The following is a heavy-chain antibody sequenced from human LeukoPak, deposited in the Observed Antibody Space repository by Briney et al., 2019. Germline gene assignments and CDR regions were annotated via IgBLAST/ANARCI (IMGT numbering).Heavy chain of an antibody. Sequence: PGGSLRLSCAATGLSVSSNFMSWVRQAPGKGLEWVSVIYGGGSTYYADSVKGRFTISRDTPKNTLYLQMNSLRVEDTAVYYCARDVGRGGDFWGGQGPFDPWGQGTQVTVSS. D-gene: IGHD3-3*01. J-gene: IGHJ5*02. V-gene: IGHV3-53*01. CDR1: GLSVSSNF. CDR3: ARDVGRGGDFWGGQGPFDP. CDR2: IYGGGST.